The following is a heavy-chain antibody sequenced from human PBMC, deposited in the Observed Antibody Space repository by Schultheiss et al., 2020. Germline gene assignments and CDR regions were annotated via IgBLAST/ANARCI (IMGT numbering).Heavy chain of an antibody. V-gene: IGHV4-39*07. D-gene: IGHD6-19*01. J-gene: IGHJ4*02. CDR1: GDSITSSNYC. CDR2: ICYSGNN. Sequence: SQTLSLTCSVSGDSITSSNYCWGWIRQPPGKGLEWIGSICYSGNNKFNPSLKSRVTMTVDTSKNQFSLRLTSVTAADTAVYYCARGGGGGSGWYSERYYFDYWGQGTLVTVSS. CDR3: ARGGGGGSGWYSERYYFDY.